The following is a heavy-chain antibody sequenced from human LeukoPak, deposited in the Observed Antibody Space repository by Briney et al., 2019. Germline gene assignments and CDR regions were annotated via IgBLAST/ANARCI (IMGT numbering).Heavy chain of an antibody. J-gene: IGHJ4*02. D-gene: IGHD2-15*01. CDR3: AREPLGYCSGGSCYSLDY. CDR1: GGTFSSYA. Sequence: SVKVSCNAAGGTFSSYAISWVRQAPGQGLEWMGRIIPIFGTANYAQKFQGIVTITTDESTSTAYMALSSLRSEDTAVYYCAREPLGYCSGGSCYSLDYWGQGTLVTVSS. V-gene: IGHV1-69*05. CDR2: IIPIFGTA.